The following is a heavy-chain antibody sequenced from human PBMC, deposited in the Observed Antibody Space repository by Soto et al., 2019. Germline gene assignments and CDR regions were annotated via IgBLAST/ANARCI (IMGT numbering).Heavy chain of an antibody. J-gene: IGHJ6*02. V-gene: IGHV4-61*01. CDR2: IYYSGST. CDR3: ARDEGFGELLYGVDA. D-gene: IGHD3-10*01. Sequence: SETLSLTCTVSGGSVSSGSYYWSWIRQPPGKGLEWIGYIYYSGSTNYNPSLKSRVTISVDTSKNQFSLKLSSVTAADTAVYNCARDEGFGELLYGVDAWGQGSTVTISS. CDR1: GGSVSSGSYY.